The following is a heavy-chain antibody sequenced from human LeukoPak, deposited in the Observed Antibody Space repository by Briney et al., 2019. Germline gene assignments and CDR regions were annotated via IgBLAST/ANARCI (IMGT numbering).Heavy chain of an antibody. J-gene: IGHJ4*02. CDR1: GFTFSSHG. V-gene: IGHV3-74*01. CDR2: IKSDGSST. CDR3: ARGATGYGYNYFDY. Sequence: GGSLRLSCAASGFTFSSHGMHWVRQAPGKGLVWVSRIKSDGSSTTYADSVRGRFTISRDNAKNTLYLQMNSLRAEDTAVYYCARGATGYGYNYFDYWGQGTLVSVSS. D-gene: IGHD5-12*01.